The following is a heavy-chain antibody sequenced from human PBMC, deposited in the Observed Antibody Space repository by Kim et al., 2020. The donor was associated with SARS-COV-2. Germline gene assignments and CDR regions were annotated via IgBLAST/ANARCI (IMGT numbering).Heavy chain of an antibody. CDR3: TTDRRQPPRLWLVDY. CDR1: GFTFSNAW. V-gene: IGHV3-15*01. CDR2: IKSKTDGGTT. J-gene: IGHJ4*02. Sequence: GGSLRLSCAASGFTFSNAWMSWVRQAPGKGLEWVGRIKSKTDGGTTDYAAPVKGRFTISRDDSKNTLYLQMNSLKTEDTAVYYCTTDRRQPPRLWLVDYWGQGTLVTVSS. D-gene: IGHD6-19*01.